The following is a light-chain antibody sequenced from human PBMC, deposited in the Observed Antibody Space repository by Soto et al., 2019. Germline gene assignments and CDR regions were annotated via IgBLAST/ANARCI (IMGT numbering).Light chain of an antibody. V-gene: IGKV3-15*01. J-gene: IGKJ5*01. CDR3: QQRSNWPPS. CDR2: GAS. CDR1: QSVRSK. Sequence: EVVIAHSPDALSVSRGETVTRCCRASQSVRSKLAWYQQKPGQAPRLFIYGASTRATGIPARFSGSGSGTEFTLTISSPQSEDFAIYYCQQRSNWPPSFGQGTRLEI.